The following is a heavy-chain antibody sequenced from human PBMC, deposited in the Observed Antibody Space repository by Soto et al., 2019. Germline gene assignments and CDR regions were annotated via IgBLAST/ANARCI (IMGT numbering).Heavy chain of an antibody. D-gene: IGHD1-7*01. CDR2: INPSGGST. J-gene: IGHJ4*02. Sequence: GASVKVSCKVSGYTLTELSMHWVRQAPGQGLEWMGIINPSGGSTSYAQKFQGRVTMTRDTSTSTVYMELSSLRSEDTAVYYCARGISWNYGVHWGQGTLVTVSS. V-gene: IGHV1-46*03. CDR1: GYTLTELS. CDR3: ARGISWNYGVH.